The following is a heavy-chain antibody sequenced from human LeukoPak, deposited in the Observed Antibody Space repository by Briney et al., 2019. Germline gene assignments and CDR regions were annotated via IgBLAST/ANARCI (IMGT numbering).Heavy chain of an antibody. V-gene: IGHV3-30*02. D-gene: IGHD1-14*01. CDR3: AKSRAPTADPDAFDV. Sequence: PGRSLRLSCAASGFTFSSYAMHWVRQAPGKGLEWVAFIRYGGSNEYYADSVRGRFTISRDNSKNSLYLRMNNLRGEDTARYYCAKSRAPTADPDAFDVWGQGTMVTVSS. CDR2: IRYGGSNE. CDR1: GFTFSSYA. J-gene: IGHJ3*01.